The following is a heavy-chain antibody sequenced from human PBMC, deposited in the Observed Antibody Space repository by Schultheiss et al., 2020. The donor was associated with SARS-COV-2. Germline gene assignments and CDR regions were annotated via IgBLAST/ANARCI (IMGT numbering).Heavy chain of an antibody. D-gene: IGHD5-18*01. CDR2: ISSRNGYT. J-gene: IGHJ4*02. CDR3: ARDSTAMAPFDY. Sequence: GGSLRLSCAASGFTFSDYYMSWIRQAPGKGLEWVSYISSRNGYTNYADSVKGRFTISRDNAKNLLYLQMNSLRAEDTAVYYCARDSTAMAPFDYWGQGTLVTVSS. CDR1: GFTFSDYY. V-gene: IGHV3-11*06.